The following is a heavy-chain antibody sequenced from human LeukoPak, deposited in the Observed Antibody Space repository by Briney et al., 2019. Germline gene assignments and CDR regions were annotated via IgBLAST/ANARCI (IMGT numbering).Heavy chain of an antibody. J-gene: IGHJ4*02. D-gene: IGHD2-15*01. V-gene: IGHV1-8*01. CDR2: MNPNSGNT. CDR3: ARWVGDCSGGSCYGGRDY. Sequence: ASVKVSCKASGYTFTSYDINWVRQATGQGLEWMGGMNPNSGNTGYAQKFQGRVTMTRNTSISTAYMELSSLRSEDTAVYYCARWVGDCSGGSCYGGRDYWGQGTLVTVSS. CDR1: GYTFTSYD.